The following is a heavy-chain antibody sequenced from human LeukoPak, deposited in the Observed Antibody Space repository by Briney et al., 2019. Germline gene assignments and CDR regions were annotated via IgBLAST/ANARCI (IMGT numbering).Heavy chain of an antibody. V-gene: IGHV3-30*01. CDR1: GFTFSSYA. CDR3: ARVYYDSSGYSPDASDYFDY. D-gene: IGHD3-22*01. J-gene: IGHJ4*02. CDR2: ISYDGSNK. Sequence: GGSLRLSCAASGFTFSSYAMHWVRQAPGKGLEWVAVISYDGSNKYYADSVKGRFTISRDNSKNTLYLQMNSLRAEDTAVYYCARVYYDSSGYSPDASDYFDYWGQGTLVTVSS.